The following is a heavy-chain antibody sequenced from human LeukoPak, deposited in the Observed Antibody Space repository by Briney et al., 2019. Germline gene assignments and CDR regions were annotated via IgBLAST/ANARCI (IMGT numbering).Heavy chain of an antibody. Sequence: PSETLSLTCTVSGGSISSSSYYWGWIRQPPGKGLEWLGSIYYSGSTYYNPSLKSRVTISVDTSQNQFSLKLSSVTAADTAVYYCASRLGYCSSTSCGTLDYWGQGTLVTVSS. J-gene: IGHJ4*02. CDR2: IYYSGST. CDR1: GGSISSSSYY. CDR3: ASRLGYCSSTSCGTLDY. V-gene: IGHV4-39*01. D-gene: IGHD2-2*01.